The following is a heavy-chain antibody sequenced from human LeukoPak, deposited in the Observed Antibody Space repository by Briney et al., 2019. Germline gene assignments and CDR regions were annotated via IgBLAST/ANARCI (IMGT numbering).Heavy chain of an antibody. CDR1: GFTFSIYE. D-gene: IGHD5-18*01. V-gene: IGHV3-48*03. Sequence: GGSLRLPCAASGFTFSIYEMNWIRQAPGKGLEWVSYISSPGSTIFYADSVKGRFTISRDNAKNSLYLQMNSLRAEDTAVYYCARELETAFDYWGQGTLVTVSS. CDR2: ISSPGSTI. J-gene: IGHJ4*02. CDR3: ARELETAFDY.